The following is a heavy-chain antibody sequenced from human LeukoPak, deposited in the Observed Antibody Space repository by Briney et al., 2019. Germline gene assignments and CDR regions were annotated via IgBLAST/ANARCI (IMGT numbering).Heavy chain of an antibody. CDR3: ARSAVVPAAIPNYYYYYYMDV. D-gene: IGHD2-2*02. V-gene: IGHV4-59*11. CDR2: IYYSGST. CDR1: GGSISSHY. Sequence: SETLSHTCTVSGGSISSHYWSWIRQPPGKGLEWIGYIYYSGSTNYNPSLKSRVTISVDTSKNQFSLKLSSVTAADTAVYYCARSAVVPAAIPNYYYYYYMDVWGKGTTVTVSS. J-gene: IGHJ6*03.